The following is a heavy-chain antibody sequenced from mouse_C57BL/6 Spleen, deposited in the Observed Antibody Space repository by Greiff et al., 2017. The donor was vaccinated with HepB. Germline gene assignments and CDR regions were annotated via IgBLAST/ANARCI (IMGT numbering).Heavy chain of an antibody. J-gene: IGHJ4*01. CDR1: GYTFTSYW. CDR2: IDPNSGGT. V-gene: IGHV1-72*01. CDR3: ARLRGYAMDY. Sequence: QVQLQQSGAELVKPGASVKLSCKASGYTFTSYWMHWVKQRPGRGLEWIGRIDPNSGGTKYNEKFKSKATLTVDKPSSTAYMQISSLTSEDSAVYYCARLRGYAMDYWGQGTSVTVSS.